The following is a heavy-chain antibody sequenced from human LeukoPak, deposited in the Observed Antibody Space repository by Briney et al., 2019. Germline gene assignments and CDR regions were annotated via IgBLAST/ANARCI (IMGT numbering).Heavy chain of an antibody. CDR3: AKDQGIAAAGSFDY. J-gene: IGHJ4*02. CDR1: GFTFDDYA. V-gene: IGHV3-9*03. Sequence: GRSLRLSCAASGFTFDDYAMHWVRQAPGKGLEWVSGISWNSGSIGYADSVKGRFTIFRNNAKNSLYLQMNSLRAEDMALYYCAKDQGIAAAGSFDYWGQGTLVTVSS. CDR2: ISWNSGSI. D-gene: IGHD6-13*01.